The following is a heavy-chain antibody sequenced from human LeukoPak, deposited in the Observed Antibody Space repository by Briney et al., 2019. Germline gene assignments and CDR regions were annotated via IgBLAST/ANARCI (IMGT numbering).Heavy chain of an antibody. V-gene: IGHV1-2*02. CDR1: GYTFTGYH. D-gene: IGHD1-7*01. J-gene: IGHJ4*02. CDR2: INPNSGGT. Sequence: ASVKVSCKASGYTFTGYHMHWVRQAPGQGLEWMGWINPNSGGTNYAQKFQGRVTMTRDMSTSTVYMELSSLRSEDTAVYYCARDYEVVGLELRGDYFDYWGQGTLVTVSS. CDR3: ARDYEVVGLELRGDYFDY.